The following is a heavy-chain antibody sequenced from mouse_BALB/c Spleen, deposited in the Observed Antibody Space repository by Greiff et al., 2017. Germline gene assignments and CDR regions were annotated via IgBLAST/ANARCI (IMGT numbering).Heavy chain of an antibody. CDR3: ARGIYDGYYFPFDY. Sequence: DVMLVESGGGLVKPGGSLKLSCAASGFAFSSYDMSWVRQTPEKRLEWVAYISSGGGSTYYPDTVKGRFTISRDNAKNTLYLQMSSLKSEDTAMYYCARGIYDGYYFPFDYWGQGTTLTVSS. D-gene: IGHD2-3*01. V-gene: IGHV5-12-1*01. CDR1: GFAFSSYD. CDR2: ISSGGGST. J-gene: IGHJ2*01.